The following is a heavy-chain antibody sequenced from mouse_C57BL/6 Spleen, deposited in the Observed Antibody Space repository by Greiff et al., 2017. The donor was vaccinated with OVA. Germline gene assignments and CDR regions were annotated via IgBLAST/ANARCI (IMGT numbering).Heavy chain of an antibody. Sequence: VQLKESGGGLVKPGGSLKLSCAASGFTFSDYGMHWVRQAPEKGLEWVAYISSGSSTIYYADTVKGRFTISRDNAKNTLFLQMTSLRSEDTAMYYCARGIYYDYDFDYWGQGTTLTVSS. V-gene: IGHV5-17*01. J-gene: IGHJ2*01. CDR3: ARGIYYDYDFDY. D-gene: IGHD2-4*01. CDR1: GFTFSDYG. CDR2: ISSGSSTI.